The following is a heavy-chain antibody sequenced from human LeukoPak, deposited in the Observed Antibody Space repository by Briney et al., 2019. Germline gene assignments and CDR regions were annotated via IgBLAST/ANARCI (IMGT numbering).Heavy chain of an antibody. CDR1: GFTFSDYA. CDR3: AKGRTTVVTNDWYFDL. V-gene: IGHV3-23*01. J-gene: IGHJ2*01. D-gene: IGHD4-23*01. Sequence: GGSLRLSCAASGFTFSDYAMSWVRQAPGKGLEWVSGISDNGGSTNYADSVKGRFTISRDNSKNTLYLQMNSLRAEDTAVYYCAKGRTTVVTNDWYFDLWGRGTLVTVSS. CDR2: ISDNGGST.